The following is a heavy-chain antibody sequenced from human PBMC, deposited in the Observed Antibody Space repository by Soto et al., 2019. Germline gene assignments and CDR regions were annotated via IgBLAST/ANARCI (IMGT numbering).Heavy chain of an antibody. J-gene: IGHJ4*02. V-gene: IGHV3-7*01. CDR2: INQYGSVK. Sequence: PGGSLRLSCEASGFALSPYWMSWVRQAPGKGLGWVASINQYGSVKHYVDSVRGRFTISRDNPKNSVFLQMNSLRAEDTSVYYWARGHIVATIWEFWGQGTLVTVSA. CDR3: ARGHIVATIWEF. CDR1: GFALSPYW. D-gene: IGHD5-12*01.